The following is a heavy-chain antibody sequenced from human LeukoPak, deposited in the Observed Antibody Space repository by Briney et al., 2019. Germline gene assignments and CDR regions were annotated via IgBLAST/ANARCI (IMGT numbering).Heavy chain of an antibody. Sequence: SETLSLSCTVSGGSISSYYWSWIRQPPGKGLEWIGYIYTSGSTNYNPSLKSRVSISVDTSKNQFSLKLSSVTAADTAVYYCARGPRYSISLEDYYYYGIYVWGQGTTVTVSS. J-gene: IGHJ6*02. D-gene: IGHD6-13*01. V-gene: IGHV4-4*09. CDR3: ARGPRYSISLEDYYYYGIYV. CDR1: GGSISSYY. CDR2: IYTSGST.